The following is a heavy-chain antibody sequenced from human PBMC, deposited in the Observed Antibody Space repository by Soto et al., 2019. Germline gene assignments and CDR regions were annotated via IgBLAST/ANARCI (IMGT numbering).Heavy chain of an antibody. Sequence: SGPTLVNPTQTLTLTCTFSGFSVSTTGVGVGWIRKPPGKAMEWLALIDWDDDKYYSTSLKTRLTISKDTSKNQVVLTMTNIDPVDTATYYCARTYCSSTSWNYYYGTDVWGQGTTVTASS. CDR1: GFSVSTTGVG. V-gene: IGHV2-70*12. CDR2: IDWDDDK. J-gene: IGHJ6*02. CDR3: ARTYCSSTSWNYYYGTDV. D-gene: IGHD2-2*01.